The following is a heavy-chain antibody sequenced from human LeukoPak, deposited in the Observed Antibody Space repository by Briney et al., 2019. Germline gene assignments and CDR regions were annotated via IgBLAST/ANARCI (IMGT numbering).Heavy chain of an antibody. J-gene: IGHJ4*02. V-gene: IGHV4-39*01. D-gene: IGHD3-10*01. CDR2: MYYSGRT. CDR3: ARQRDFGSGKLNDY. CDR1: GGSTSSSTYF. Sequence: SETLSLTCTVFGGSTSSSTYFWGWVRQPPGKGLEWVGTMYYSGRTFYNPSLKSRATISVDTSKNQFSLILSSVTAADTAVYYCARQRDFGSGKLNDYWGQGTLVTVSS.